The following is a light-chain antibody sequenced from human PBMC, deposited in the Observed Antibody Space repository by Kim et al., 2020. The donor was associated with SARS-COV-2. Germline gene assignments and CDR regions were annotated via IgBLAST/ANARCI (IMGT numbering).Light chain of an antibody. CDR2: GAS. CDR1: QSVSSN. Sequence: EIVMTQSPATLSVSPGERATLSCRASQSVSSNLAWYQQKTGQAPRLLIYGASTRATGIPDRFSGSGSGTEFTLTISSLQSEDFAVYYCQKYNNWQLTFGGGAQV. V-gene: IGKV3-15*01. J-gene: IGKJ4*01. CDR3: QKYNNWQLT.